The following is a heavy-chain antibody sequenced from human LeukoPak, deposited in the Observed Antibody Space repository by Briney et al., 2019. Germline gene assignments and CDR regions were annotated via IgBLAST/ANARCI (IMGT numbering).Heavy chain of an antibody. CDR1: GGSISSYY. J-gene: IGHJ1*01. CDR2: IYYSGST. D-gene: IGHD2-2*01. CDR3: ATSPDIVVVPAAMLAVEYFQH. Sequence: SETLSLTCTVSGGSISSYYWSWIRQPPGKGLEWIGYIYYSGSTNYNPSLKSRVTISVDTSKNQFPLKLSSVTAADTAVYYCATSPDIVVVPAAMLAVEYFQHWGQGTLVTVSS. V-gene: IGHV4-59*08.